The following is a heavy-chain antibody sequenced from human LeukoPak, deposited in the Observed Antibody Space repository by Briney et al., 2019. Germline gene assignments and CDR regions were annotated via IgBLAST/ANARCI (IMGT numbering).Heavy chain of an antibody. D-gene: IGHD3-10*01. CDR2: ISGSGGST. Sequence: PGGSLRLSCAASGFTFSSYGMSWVRQAPGKGLEWVSAISGSGGSTYYADSVKGRFTISRDNSKNTLYLQMNSLRAEDTAVYYCAKDLASYGMPLVDYWGQGTLVTVSS. CDR3: AKDLASYGMPLVDY. J-gene: IGHJ4*02. CDR1: GFTFSSYG. V-gene: IGHV3-23*01.